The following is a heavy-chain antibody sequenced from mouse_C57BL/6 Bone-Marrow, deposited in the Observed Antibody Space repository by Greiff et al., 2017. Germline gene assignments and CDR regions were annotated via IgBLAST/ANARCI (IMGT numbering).Heavy chain of an antibody. Sequence: EVQLVESGAELVKPGASVKLSCTASGFNIKDYYMHWVKQRTEQGLEWIGRIDPEDGETKYAPKFQGKATITADTSANTSYLQLSSLTSEDTAVYYCARKSSSFWYFDVWGTGTTVTVSS. D-gene: IGHD1-1*01. CDR3: ARKSSSFWYFDV. J-gene: IGHJ1*03. CDR1: GFNIKDYY. CDR2: IDPEDGET. V-gene: IGHV14-2*01.